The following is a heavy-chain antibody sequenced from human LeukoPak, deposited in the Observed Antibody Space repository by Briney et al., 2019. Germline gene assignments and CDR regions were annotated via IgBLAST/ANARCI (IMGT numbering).Heavy chain of an antibody. D-gene: IGHD3-3*01. CDR2: IYHSGST. CDR3: AIRITIFGVDY. CDR1: GGSISSGGYY. J-gene: IGHJ4*02. V-gene: IGHV4-30-2*01. Sequence: PSQTLSLTCTVSGGSISSGGYYWSWIRQPPGKGLEWIGYIYHSGSTYYNPSLKSRVTISVDRSKNQFSLKLSSVTAADTAVYYCAIRITIFGVDYWGQGTLVTVSS.